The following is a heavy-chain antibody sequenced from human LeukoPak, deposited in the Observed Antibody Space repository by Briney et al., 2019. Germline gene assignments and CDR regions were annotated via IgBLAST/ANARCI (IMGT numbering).Heavy chain of an antibody. J-gene: IGHJ4*02. CDR3: TTPLWFGELSYFDY. CDR1: GFTFSNAW. Sequence: PGGSLRLSCAASGFTFSNAWMSWVRQAPGKGLEWVGRIKSKTDGGTTDYAAPVKGRFTISRDDSKNTLYLQMNSLKTEDTAVYYCTTPLWFGELSYFDYWGQGTLVTVSS. D-gene: IGHD3-10*01. V-gene: IGHV3-15*01. CDR2: IKSKTDGGTT.